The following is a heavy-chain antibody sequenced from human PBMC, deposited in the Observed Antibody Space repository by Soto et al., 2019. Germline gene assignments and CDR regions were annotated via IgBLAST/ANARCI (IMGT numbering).Heavy chain of an antibody. CDR2: IYYSETT. J-gene: IGHJ5*02. Sequence: SETLSLTCTVSGVSVTNGDYYWSWMRQSPGKGLEWIGNIYYSETTRYNPSLNSRLSISIDTSRNQFSLQLTSVTAADTAIYYCARQRRGGYWLDPWGQGTLVTVSP. CDR1: GVSVTNGDYY. V-gene: IGHV4-30-4*01. CDR3: ARQRRGGYWLDP.